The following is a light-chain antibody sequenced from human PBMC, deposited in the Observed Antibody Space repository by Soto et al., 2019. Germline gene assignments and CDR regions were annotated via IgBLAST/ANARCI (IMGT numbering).Light chain of an antibody. CDR3: QQRSNWPPTWT. CDR2: GAS. CDR1: QSVSSN. Sequence: EIVMTQSPATLSVSPGERATLPCRASQSVSSNLAWYQQKPGQAPRLLIYGASTRATGIPARFSGSGSGTDFTLTISSLEPEDFAVYYCQQRSNWPPTWTFGQGTKVDIK. V-gene: IGKV3-11*01. J-gene: IGKJ1*01.